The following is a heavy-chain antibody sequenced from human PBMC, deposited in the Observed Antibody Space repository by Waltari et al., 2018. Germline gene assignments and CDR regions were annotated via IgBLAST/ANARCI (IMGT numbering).Heavy chain of an antibody. D-gene: IGHD2-15*01. J-gene: IGHJ4*02. CDR3: ARGYCSGGSCYGVLDY. Sequence: QVQLVQSGAEVKKPGSSVKVSCKASGGTFSSYAISWVRQAPGQGLEWMGGIIPIFGTANYAQKFQGRVTITADESTSTAYMELSSLRAEDTAVYYCARGYCSGGSCYGVLDYWGQGTLVTVSS. V-gene: IGHV1-69*13. CDR2: IIPIFGTA. CDR1: GGTFSSYA.